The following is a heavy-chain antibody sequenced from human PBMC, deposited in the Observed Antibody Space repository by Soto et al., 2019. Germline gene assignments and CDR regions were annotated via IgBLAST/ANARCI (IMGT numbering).Heavy chain of an antibody. V-gene: IGHV4-39*02. D-gene: IGHD3-16*01. CDR1: GGSVFSSSSL. J-gene: IGHJ4*02. Sequence: QLQLQESGPGVVKPSETLSLTCTVTGGSVFSSSSLWVWVRQSPGKGLEWLGQIFYTGTTYYNPSLGSRITMSGDSSNSLFSLRLSSVTAADTALYYCARLGGLTEFTGPWYELEQWGRGILVTVSS. CDR3: ARLGGLTEFTGPWYELEQ. CDR2: IFYTGTT.